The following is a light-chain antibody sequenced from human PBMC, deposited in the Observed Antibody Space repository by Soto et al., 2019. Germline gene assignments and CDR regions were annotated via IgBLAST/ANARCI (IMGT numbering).Light chain of an antibody. Sequence: EIVLTQSPATLSLSPGERATLSCRASQSVSTYLVWYQQKPGQAPRLLIYGAFNRATGIPARFSGSGSGTDFTLTISSLEPEDFAVYFCQQRSSWPRTFGQGTKVDIK. CDR2: GAF. CDR1: QSVSTY. J-gene: IGKJ1*01. V-gene: IGKV3-11*01. CDR3: QQRSSWPRT.